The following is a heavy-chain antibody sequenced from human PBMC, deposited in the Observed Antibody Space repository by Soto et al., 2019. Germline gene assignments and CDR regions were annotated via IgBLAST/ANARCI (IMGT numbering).Heavy chain of an antibody. J-gene: IGHJ4*02. Sequence: GASVKVSCKASGYMFISYGINWVRQAPGQGLEWMGWIRPYNGDTKYAQNLQGRVTMTTDTPTSTAYMEMRSLRSDDTAVYYCVRDLDGSGSYYTDYWGPGTLVTVSS. CDR2: IRPYNGDT. D-gene: IGHD3-10*01. V-gene: IGHV1-18*01. CDR3: VRDLDGSGSYYTDY. CDR1: GYMFISYG.